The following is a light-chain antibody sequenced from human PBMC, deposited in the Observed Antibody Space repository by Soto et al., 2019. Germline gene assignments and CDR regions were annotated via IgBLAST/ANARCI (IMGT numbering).Light chain of an antibody. V-gene: IGLV1-40*01. CDR1: NSDIGAGYG. CDR2: DTT. J-gene: IGLJ2*01. Sequence: QSVLTQPPSVTGSPGQRVTISCTGSNSDIGAGYGVHWYQQFPHSAPKLLIYDTTNRPSGVPDRFSGSRSGTSASLAITGLQAEDEADYYCPSFDISRLGLLFGGGTKLTVL. CDR3: PSFDISRLGLL.